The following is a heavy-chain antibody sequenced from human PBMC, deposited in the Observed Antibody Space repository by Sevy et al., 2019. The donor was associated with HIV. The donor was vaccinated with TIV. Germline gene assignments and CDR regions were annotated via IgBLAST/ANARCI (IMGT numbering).Heavy chain of an antibody. CDR1: GGSISSYY. D-gene: IGHD6-19*01. CDR3: ARVGSGWRRDGYYYYYGMDV. Sequence: SETLSLTCTVSGGSISSYYWSWIRQPAGKGLEWIGRIYTSGSTNYNPSLKSRVTMSVDTSKNQSSLKLSSVTAADTAVYYCARVGSGWRRDGYYYYYGMDVWGQGTTVTVSS. V-gene: IGHV4-4*07. CDR2: IYTSGST. J-gene: IGHJ6*02.